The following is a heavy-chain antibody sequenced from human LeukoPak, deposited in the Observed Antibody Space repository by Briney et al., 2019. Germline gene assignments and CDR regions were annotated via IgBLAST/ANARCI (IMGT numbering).Heavy chain of an antibody. CDR1: GGSISSGSYY. J-gene: IGHJ4*02. CDR2: IYTSGST. D-gene: IGHD4-17*01. V-gene: IGHV4-61*02. CDR3: ARYDYGDYPEVDY. Sequence: SETLSLTCTVSGGSISSGSYYWSWIRQPAGKGLEWIVRIYTSGSTNYNPSLKSRVTISVDTSKNQFSLKLSSVTAADTAVYYCARYDYGDYPEVDYWGQGTLVTVSS.